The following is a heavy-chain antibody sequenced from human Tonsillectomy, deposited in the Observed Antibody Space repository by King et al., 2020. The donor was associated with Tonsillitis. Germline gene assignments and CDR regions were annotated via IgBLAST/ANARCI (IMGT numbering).Heavy chain of an antibody. Sequence: DVQLVESGGGLVKPGGSLRLSCAASGFTFSFYSMTWVRQAPGKGLEWVSFIDSNSYYTYYADSVKGRFSISRDNAKYSLSLHMSSLGAEDTAVYYCAKVVGYSYGSDYYAMDVWGQGTTVTVSS. CDR1: GFTFSFYS. D-gene: IGHD5-18*01. J-gene: IGHJ6*02. CDR3: AKVVGYSYGSDYYAMDV. V-gene: IGHV3-21*01. CDR2: IDSNSYYT.